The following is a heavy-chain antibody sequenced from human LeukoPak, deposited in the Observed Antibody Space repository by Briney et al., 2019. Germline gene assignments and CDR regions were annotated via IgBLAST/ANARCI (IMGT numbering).Heavy chain of an antibody. CDR1: GYTFTAYY. J-gene: IGHJ4*02. CDR3: ARPITGSTEGFDY. CDR2: INPNSGGT. Sequence: ASVKVSCKASGYTFTAYYMHWVRQAPGQGLEWMGWINPNSGGTNSSQKFQDRVTLTRDTSISTAYMELGSLRSDDTAVYYCARPITGSTEGFDYWGQGTLVTVSS. D-gene: IGHD4-17*01. V-gene: IGHV1-2*02.